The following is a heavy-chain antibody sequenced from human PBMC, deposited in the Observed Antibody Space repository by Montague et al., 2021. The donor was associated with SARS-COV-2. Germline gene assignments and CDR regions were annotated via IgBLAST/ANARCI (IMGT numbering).Heavy chain of an antibody. CDR3: ARVQVGGQYYGMDV. CDR2: ISSSSSYI. V-gene: IGHV3-21*01. J-gene: IGHJ6*02. D-gene: IGHD2-15*01. Sequence: SLRLSCAASGFTFSSYSMNWVRQAPGKGLEWVSSISSSSSYIYYADSVKGRFTISRDNAKNSLYLQMNSLRAEDTAVYYCARVQVGGQYYGMDVWGQGTTVTVSS. CDR1: GFTFSSYS.